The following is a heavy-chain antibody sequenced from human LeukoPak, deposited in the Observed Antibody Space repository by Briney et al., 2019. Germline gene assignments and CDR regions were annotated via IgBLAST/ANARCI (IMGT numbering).Heavy chain of an antibody. CDR3: AGVKMTSITSHDY. D-gene: IGHD2-21*02. V-gene: IGHV4-4*07. CDR2: IYTSGST. J-gene: IGHJ4*02. CDR1: GDSISNYY. Sequence: SETLSLTCTVSGDSISNYYWSWIRQPAAKGLEWIGHIYTSGSTNYNPSLKSRVTMSVDTSKNQFSLKLKSVTAADTAVYYCAGVKMTSITSHDYWGQGTLVTVSS.